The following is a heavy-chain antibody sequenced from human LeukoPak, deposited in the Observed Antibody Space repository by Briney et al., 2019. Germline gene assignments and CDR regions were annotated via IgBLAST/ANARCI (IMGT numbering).Heavy chain of an antibody. J-gene: IGHJ4*02. CDR1: GYTFTSYG. V-gene: IGHV1-18*01. CDR2: ISAYNGNT. Sequence: ASVKVSCKASGYTFTSYGISWVRQAPGQGLEWMGWISAYNGNTNYAQKLQGRVTMTTDTSTSTAYMELRSLRSDDTAVYYCARSFVVVAAMYYFDYWGQGILVTVSS. D-gene: IGHD2-15*01. CDR3: ARSFVVVAAMYYFDY.